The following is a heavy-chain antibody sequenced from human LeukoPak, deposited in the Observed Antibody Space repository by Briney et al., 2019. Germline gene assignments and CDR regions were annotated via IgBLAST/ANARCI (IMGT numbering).Heavy chain of an antibody. CDR2: IYHSGST. D-gene: IGHD6-13*01. V-gene: IGHV4-38-2*02. J-gene: IGHJ4*02. CDR3: ARGYSSSWYNFDY. CDR1: TYSISSGHY. Sequence: PSETLSLTCSVSTYSISSGHYWAWIRQPPGKGLEWIGSIYHSGSTYYNPSLKSRVTISVDTSKNQFSLKLSSVTAADTAVYYCARGYSSSWYNFDYWGQGTLVTVS.